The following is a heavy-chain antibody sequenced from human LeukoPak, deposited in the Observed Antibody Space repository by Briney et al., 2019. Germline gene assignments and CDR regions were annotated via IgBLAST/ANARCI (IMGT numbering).Heavy chain of an antibody. CDR3: ARESSGYYRLFDY. Sequence: PSETLSLTCSVSGGSITSYYWSWIRQPPGKGLEWIGYIYHSGSTNYNPSLKSRVTISVDTSKNQFSLKLTSVTAADTAVYYCARESSGYYRLFDYWGQGTLVTVSS. D-gene: IGHD3-22*01. J-gene: IGHJ4*02. CDR1: GGSITSYY. V-gene: IGHV4-59*01. CDR2: IYHSGST.